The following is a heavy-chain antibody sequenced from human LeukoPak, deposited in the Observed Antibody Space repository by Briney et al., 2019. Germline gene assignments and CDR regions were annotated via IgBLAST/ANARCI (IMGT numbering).Heavy chain of an antibody. CDR3: ARRAVVPAAVSYFDN. CDR2: IYYRGST. Sequence: SQTLSLTCTVSGGSISSGDYYWGWLRQPPGKGLEWFGYIYYRGSTYYNPSLKSRVTISVDTSKNQFSLKLSSVTAADTAVYYCARRAVVPAAVSYFDNWGQGTLVTVSS. CDR1: GGSISSGDYY. J-gene: IGHJ4*02. D-gene: IGHD2-2*01. V-gene: IGHV4-30-4*01.